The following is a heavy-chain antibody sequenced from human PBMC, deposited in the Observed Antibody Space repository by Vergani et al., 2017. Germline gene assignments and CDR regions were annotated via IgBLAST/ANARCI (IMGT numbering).Heavy chain of an antibody. CDR1: GGSISSSSHF. V-gene: IGHV4-39*01. CDR2: IYYSGST. Sequence: QLQLHKSGPGLVKPSETLSLTCTLSGGSISSSSHFWGWLRQTPGKGLEWIGSIYYSGSTYYNPSLKSRVSISVDTSKNQFSLKLSSVTAADSAVYYCARVDTQVPATSHFYYMDVWGKGTTVVVSS. J-gene: IGHJ6*03. CDR3: ARVDTQVPATSHFYYMDV. D-gene: IGHD6-25*01.